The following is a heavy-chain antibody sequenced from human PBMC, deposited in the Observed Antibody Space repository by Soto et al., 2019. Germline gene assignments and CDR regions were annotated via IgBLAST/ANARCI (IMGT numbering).Heavy chain of an antibody. CDR3: ARVSLDSSSFSYYYYYGMDV. V-gene: IGHV4-31*03. J-gene: IGHJ6*02. CDR1: GGSISSGGYY. CDR2: IYYSGST. D-gene: IGHD6-6*01. Sequence: TLSLTCTVSGGSISSGGYYWSWIRQHPGKGLEWIGYIYYSGSTYYNPSLKSRVTISVDTSKNQFSLKLSSVTAADTAVYYCARVSLDSSSFSYYYYYGMDVWGQGTTVTVSS.